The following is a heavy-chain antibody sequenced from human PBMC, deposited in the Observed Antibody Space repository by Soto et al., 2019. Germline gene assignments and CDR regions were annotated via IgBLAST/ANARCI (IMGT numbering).Heavy chain of an antibody. CDR3: AREGSGWKYFDY. V-gene: IGHV1-2*02. Sequence: ASVKVSCKASGYTFTSYGIGWVRQAPGQGLEWMGWINPNSGGTNYAQKFQGRVTLTRDTSITTAYMELSGLTSDDTAVYFCAREGSGWKYFDYWGQGTLVTVSS. CDR2: INPNSGGT. CDR1: GYTFTSYG. J-gene: IGHJ4*02. D-gene: IGHD6-19*01.